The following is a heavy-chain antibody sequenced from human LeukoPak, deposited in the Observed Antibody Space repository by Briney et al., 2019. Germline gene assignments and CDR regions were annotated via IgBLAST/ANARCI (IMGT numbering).Heavy chain of an antibody. CDR2: INPNSGGT. Sequence: ASVKVSCKASGYTFTGYYMHWVRQAPGQGLEWMGWINPNSGGTNYAQKFQGRVTMTRDTSISTAYMELSRLRSDHTAVYYCARDRFRVVPAAIPDYWGQGTLVTVSS. CDR3: ARDRFRVVPAAIPDY. CDR1: GYTFTGYY. J-gene: IGHJ4*02. D-gene: IGHD2-2*02. V-gene: IGHV1-2*02.